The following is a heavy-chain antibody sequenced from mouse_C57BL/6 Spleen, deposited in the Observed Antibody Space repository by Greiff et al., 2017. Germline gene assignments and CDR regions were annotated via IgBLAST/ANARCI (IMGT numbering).Heavy chain of an antibody. CDR1: GYTFTSYW. CDR3: DVYYGYDESLAY. V-gene: IGHV1-64*01. Sequence: QVQLQQSGAELVKPGASVKLSCKASGYTFTSYWMHWVKQRPGQGLEWIGMIHPNSGSTNYNEKFKSKATLTVDKSSSTAYMQLSSLTSEDSAVYYCDVYYGYDESLAYWGQGTVVTVSA. CDR2: IHPNSGST. D-gene: IGHD2-2*01. J-gene: IGHJ3*01.